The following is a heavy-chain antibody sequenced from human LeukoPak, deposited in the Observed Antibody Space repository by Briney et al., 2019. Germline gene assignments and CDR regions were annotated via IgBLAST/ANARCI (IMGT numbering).Heavy chain of an antibody. CDR2: IMPLFGTA. CDR1: GGTFNNSA. D-gene: IGHD4-17*01. CDR3: AGDVHGDYGSGWFDP. Sequence: GASVKVSCKTSGGTFNNSAISWVRQAPGQGLEWLGGIMPLFGTAGYAQKFQGRVTITKDESTRTVYLELTSLTSDDTAVYYCAGDVHGDYGSGWFDPWGREPSSPSPQ. V-gene: IGHV1-69*05. J-gene: IGHJ5*02.